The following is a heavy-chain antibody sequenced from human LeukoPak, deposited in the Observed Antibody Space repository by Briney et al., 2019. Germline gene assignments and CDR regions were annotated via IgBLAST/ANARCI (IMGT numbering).Heavy chain of an antibody. D-gene: IGHD3-3*01. J-gene: IGHJ4*02. V-gene: IGHV4-59*01. CDR3: AGDDFWSGYFDY. CDR1: GGSISSYY. Sequence: SETLSLTCTVSGGSISSYYWSWIRQPPGKGLEWIGYIYYSGSTNYNPSLKSRVTISVDTSKNQFSLKLSSVTAVDTAVYYCAGDDFWSGYFDYWGQGTLVTVSS. CDR2: IYYSGST.